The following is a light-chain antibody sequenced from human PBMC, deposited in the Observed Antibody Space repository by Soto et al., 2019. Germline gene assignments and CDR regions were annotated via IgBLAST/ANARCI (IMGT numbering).Light chain of an antibody. CDR2: GAS. Sequence: EIVMTQSPATLSVSPGERATLSCRTSQSVSSNFAWYQQKPGQAPRLLFYGASTRATGIPARFSGGGSGTEFTLTISSLQSEDFAVYYCQQYNNWPLTFGQGTKVEI. CDR3: QQYNNWPLT. V-gene: IGKV3-15*01. J-gene: IGKJ1*01. CDR1: QSVSSN.